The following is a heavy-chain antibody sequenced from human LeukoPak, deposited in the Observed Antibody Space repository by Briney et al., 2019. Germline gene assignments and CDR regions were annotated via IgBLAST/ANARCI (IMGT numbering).Heavy chain of an antibody. J-gene: IGHJ6*03. CDR2: INRSGST. V-gene: IGHV4-34*01. CDR3: ARASAAARYYKTNRYYYYMDV. CDR1: GGSFSGYY. Sequence: PSETLSLTCAVYGGSFSGYYWSWIRQPPGKGLKWIGEINRSGSTNYNPSLKSRVTISVDTSKNQFSLKLSSVTAADTAVYYCARASAAARYYKTNRYYYYMDVWGKGTTVTVSS. D-gene: IGHD6-6*01.